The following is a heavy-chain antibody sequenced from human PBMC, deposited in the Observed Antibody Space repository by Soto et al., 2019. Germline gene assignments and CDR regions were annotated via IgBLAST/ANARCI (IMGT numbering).Heavy chain of an antibody. J-gene: IGHJ4*01. CDR1: GFTFSSYA. D-gene: IGHD5-12*01. V-gene: IGHV3-30-3*01. CDR3: ARDLALRLSALDY. CDR2: ISYDGSNK. Sequence: GSLRLSCAASGFTFSSYAMHWVRQAPGKGLEWVAVISYDGSNKYYADSVKGRFTISRDNSKNTLYLQMNSLRAEDTAVYYCARDLALRLSALDYCGHGTLVIVS.